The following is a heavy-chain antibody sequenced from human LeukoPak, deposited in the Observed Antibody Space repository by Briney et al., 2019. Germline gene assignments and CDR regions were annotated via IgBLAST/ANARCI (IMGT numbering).Heavy chain of an antibody. D-gene: IGHD3-22*01. CDR2: ISHSGST. CDR3: ARVRAYYDSSGPNSFDP. Sequence: SETLSLTCTVSGYSISSGYYWGWIRQPPGKGLEWIGSISHSGSTYYNPSLKSRVTISVDTSRNQFSLKLSSVTAADTAVCYCARVRAYYDSSGPNSFDPWGQGTLVTVSS. V-gene: IGHV4-38-2*02. CDR1: GYSISSGYY. J-gene: IGHJ5*02.